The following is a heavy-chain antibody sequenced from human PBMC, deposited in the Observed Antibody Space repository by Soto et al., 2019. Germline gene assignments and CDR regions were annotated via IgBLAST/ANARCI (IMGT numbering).Heavy chain of an antibody. CDR2: IYYSGGT. V-gene: IGHV4-61*08. CDR1: VAALGSGGDV. D-gene: IGHD6-19*01. CDR3: TREQSDDNYFDP. Sequence: SETLSLGCTVSVAALGSGGDVYTWVRQPPGKGLEWLGYIYYSGGTNYNPSLKSRVTISLDKSKSQFSLRLISVTAADTAVYYCTREQSDDNYFDPWGQGTLVTVSS. J-gene: IGHJ5*02.